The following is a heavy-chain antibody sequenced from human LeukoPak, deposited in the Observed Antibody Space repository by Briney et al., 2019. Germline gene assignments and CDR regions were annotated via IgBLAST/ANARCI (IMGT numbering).Heavy chain of an antibody. D-gene: IGHD3-10*01. Sequence: ASVKLSCKASGDTFSSYAISWVPRAPGQGLEWMGGIIPIFGTANYAQKFQGRVTITADESTSTAYMELSSLRSEDTAVYYCARSRGSGSYLWGRGTLVTVSS. CDR3: ARSRGSGSYL. J-gene: IGHJ4*02. CDR1: GDTFSSYA. V-gene: IGHV1-69*13. CDR2: IIPIFGTA.